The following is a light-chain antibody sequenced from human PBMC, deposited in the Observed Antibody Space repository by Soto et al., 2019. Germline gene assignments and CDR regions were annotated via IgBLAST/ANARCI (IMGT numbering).Light chain of an antibody. CDR1: SSDVGGYNS. CDR2: AVT. Sequence: QSALTQPRSVSGSPGQSVTISCTGTSSDVGGYNSVSWYQQHPGKAPKLMIYAVTKRPSGVPARFSGSKSGNTASLTISGLQAEDEAHYYCCSYARGRIWVFGGGTKLTVL. J-gene: IGLJ3*02. CDR3: CSYARGRIWV. V-gene: IGLV2-11*01.